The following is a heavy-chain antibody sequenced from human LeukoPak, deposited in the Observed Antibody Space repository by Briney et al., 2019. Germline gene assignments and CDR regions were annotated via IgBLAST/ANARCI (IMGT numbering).Heavy chain of an antibody. D-gene: IGHD6-13*01. CDR3: AKDGPAGYSSSWYPAGVDY. Sequence: PGGSLRLSCAASGFTFSSYSMNWVRQAPGKGLEWVSSISSSGSTIYYADSVKGRFTISRYNSKNTLYLQMNRLRAEDTAVYYCAKDGPAGYSSSWYPAGVDYWGQGTLVTVSS. J-gene: IGHJ4*02. V-gene: IGHV3-48*01. CDR2: ISSSGSTI. CDR1: GFTFSSYS.